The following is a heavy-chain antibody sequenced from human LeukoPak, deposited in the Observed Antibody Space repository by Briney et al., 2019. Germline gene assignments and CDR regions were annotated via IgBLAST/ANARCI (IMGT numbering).Heavy chain of an antibody. CDR3: ASSSWPEDGMDV. CDR1: GFTFSSYE. CDR2: ISSSGSTI. D-gene: IGHD1-14*01. J-gene: IGHJ6*02. Sequence: GGSLILSCAASGFTFSSYEMNWVRQAPGKGLEWVSYISSSGSTIYYADSVKGRFTISRDNAKNSLYLQMNSLRAEDTAVYYCASSSWPEDGMDVWGQGTTVTVSS. V-gene: IGHV3-48*03.